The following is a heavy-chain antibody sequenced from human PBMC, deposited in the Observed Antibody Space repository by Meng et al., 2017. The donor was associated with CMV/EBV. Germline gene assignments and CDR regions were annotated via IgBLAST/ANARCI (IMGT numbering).Heavy chain of an antibody. CDR2: IYCSGPS. V-gene: IGHV4-31*03. J-gene: IGHJ4*02. CDR1: CASISIGDYE. CDR3: ARGGCYYYDSSGLFDY. Sequence: LQDSAVGLVLTSQTLPLPFTGSCASISIGDYEWHVSRQLRGKCLECYGYIYCSGPSNHHHSFQCRVTLSVATWKNRFPPRLSSVTAVDTVVYYWARGGCYYYDSSGLFDYWGQGTLVTVSS. D-gene: IGHD3-22*01.